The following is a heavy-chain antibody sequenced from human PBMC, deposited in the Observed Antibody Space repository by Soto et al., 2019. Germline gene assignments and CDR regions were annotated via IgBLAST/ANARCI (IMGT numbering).Heavy chain of an antibody. CDR2: IDPSDSYT. CDR3: ASPYDSSGYAGGAFDI. CDR1: GYSVTSYW. D-gene: IGHD3-22*01. J-gene: IGHJ3*02. V-gene: IGHV5-10-1*01. Sequence: GAYLKISWKGPGYSVTSYWISWVRQMPGKGLEWMGRIDPSDSYTNYSPSFQGHVTISAYKSISTAYLQWSSQKASDTAMYYCASPYDSSGYAGGAFDIWGQGTMVTVSS.